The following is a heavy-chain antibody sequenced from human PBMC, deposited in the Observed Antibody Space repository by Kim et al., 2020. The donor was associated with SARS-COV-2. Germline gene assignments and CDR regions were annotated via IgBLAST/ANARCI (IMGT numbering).Heavy chain of an antibody. V-gene: IGHV3-30-3*01. CDR1: GFTFSSYA. J-gene: IGHJ4*02. Sequence: GGSLRLSCAASGFTFSSYAMHWVRQAPGKGLEWVAVISYDGSNKYYADSVKGRFTISRDNSKNTLYLQMNSLRAEDTAVYYCARARGSYLSWFDYWGQGT. CDR2: ISYDGSNK. D-gene: IGHD1-26*01. CDR3: ARARGSYLSWFDY.